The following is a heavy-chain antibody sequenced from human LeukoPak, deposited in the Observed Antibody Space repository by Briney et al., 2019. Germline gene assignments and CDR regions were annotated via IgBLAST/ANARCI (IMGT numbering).Heavy chain of an antibody. CDR3: AKNTPFYYSMDV. V-gene: IGHV3-23*01. J-gene: IGHJ6*02. CDR1: GFTVSSNY. Sequence: GGSLRLSCAASGFTVSSNYMSWVRQAPGKGLEWVSAISGSGSNTYYADSVKGRFTISRDNSKNTLFLEMNSLRAEDTAVYYCAKNTPFYYSMDVWGQGTTVTVSS. D-gene: IGHD2-2*02. CDR2: ISGSGSNT.